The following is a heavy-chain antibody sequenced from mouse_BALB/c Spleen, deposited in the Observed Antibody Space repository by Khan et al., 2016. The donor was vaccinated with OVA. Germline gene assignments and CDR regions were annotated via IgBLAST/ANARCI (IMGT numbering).Heavy chain of an antibody. V-gene: IGHV5-4*02. CDR3: ARAGYGGFAY. CDR1: GFTFSDYY. CDR2: ISDGGSYT. Sequence: EVELVESGGGLVKPGGSLKLSCAASGFTFSDYYMYWVRQTPEKRLEGVATISDGGSYTYYPDSVKGRFTISRDNAKNNLYLQMGSLKSEDTAMYYCARAGYGGFAYWGQGTLVTVSA. J-gene: IGHJ3*01. D-gene: IGHD1-1*02.